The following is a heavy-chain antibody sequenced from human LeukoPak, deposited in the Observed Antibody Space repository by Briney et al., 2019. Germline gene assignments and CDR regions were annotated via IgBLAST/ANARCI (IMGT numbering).Heavy chain of an antibody. V-gene: IGHV3-9*01. J-gene: IGHJ4*02. CDR1: GFTFDDNA. CDR3: AKDTSDSSGWYGFDY. D-gene: IGHD6-19*01. CDR2: VTWNSGNI. Sequence: GGSLRLSCAAPGFTFDDNAMHWVRQAPGKGLEWVSGVTWNSGNIGYADSVKGRFTISRDNAKNSLYLQMNSLRAEDTALYYCAKDTSDSSGWYGFDYWGQGTLVTVSS.